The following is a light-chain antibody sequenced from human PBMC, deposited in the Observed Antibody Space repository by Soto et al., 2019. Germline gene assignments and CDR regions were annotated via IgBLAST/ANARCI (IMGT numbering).Light chain of an antibody. CDR1: SSDVGDYNY. V-gene: IGLV2-14*01. CDR3: SPYTSSNTRV. CDR2: EVS. Sequence: QSALTQPASVSGSPGQSITISCTGTSSDVGDYNYVSWYQQHPGKAPKLMIFEVSNRPSGVSNRFSGSKSGNTASLTISGLQAEDEADYYCSPYTSSNTRVFGGGTKLTVL. J-gene: IGLJ3*02.